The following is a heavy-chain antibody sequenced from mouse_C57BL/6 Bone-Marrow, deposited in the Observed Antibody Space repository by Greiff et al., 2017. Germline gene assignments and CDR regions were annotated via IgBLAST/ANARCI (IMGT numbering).Heavy chain of an antibody. J-gene: IGHJ3*01. D-gene: IGHD2-4*01. Sequence: EVQRVESGGGLVKPGGSLKLSCAASGFTFSSYAMSWVRQTPEKRPEWVATISDGGSYTYYPDNVKGRFTISRDNAKNNLYLQMSHLKSEDTAMYYCARPLYDYVVAWFAYWGQGTLVTVSA. V-gene: IGHV5-4*01. CDR1: GFTFSSYA. CDR3: ARPLYDYVVAWFAY. CDR2: ISDGGSYT.